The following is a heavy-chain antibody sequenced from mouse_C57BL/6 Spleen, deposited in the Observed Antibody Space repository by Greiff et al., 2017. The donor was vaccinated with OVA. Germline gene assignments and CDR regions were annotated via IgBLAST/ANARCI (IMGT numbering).Heavy chain of an antibody. Sequence: EVKLMESEGGLVQPGSSMKLSCTASGFTFSDYYMAWVRQVPEKGLEWVANINYDGSSTYYLDSLKSRFIISRDNAKNILYLQMSSLKSEDTATYYCAREIPNYAMDYWGQGTSVTVSS. V-gene: IGHV5-16*01. J-gene: IGHJ4*01. CDR1: GFTFSDYY. CDR3: AREIPNYAMDY. CDR2: INYDGSST.